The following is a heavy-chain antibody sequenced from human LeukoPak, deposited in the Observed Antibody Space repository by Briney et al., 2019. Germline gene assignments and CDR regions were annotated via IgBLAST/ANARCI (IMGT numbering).Heavy chain of an antibody. CDR2: ISGSGGST. J-gene: IGHJ4*02. CDR1: GFTFSSYA. D-gene: IGHD3-10*01. V-gene: IGHV3-23*01. CDR3: AKDSVWFRESTSYYFDY. Sequence: SGGSLRLSCAASGFTFSSYAMSWVRQAPGKGLEWVSAISGSGGSTYYADPVKGRFTISRDNSKNTLYLQMNSLRAEDTAVYYCAKDSVWFRESTSYYFDYWGQGTLVTVSS.